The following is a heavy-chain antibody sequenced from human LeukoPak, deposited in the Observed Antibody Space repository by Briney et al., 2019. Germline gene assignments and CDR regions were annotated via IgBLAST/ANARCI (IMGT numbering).Heavy chain of an antibody. D-gene: IGHD2-2*01. Sequence: GASVKVSCKASEYTFSVYHIHWVRQAPGQGLEWMAWINPDSGDTNYAQKFQGRVTMTRDTSISTAYMEVSSLRSDDTAVYYCATEGEAYCSSTSCYGFDYWGQGTLVTVSS. V-gene: IGHV1-2*02. CDR1: EYTFSVYH. CDR2: INPDSGDT. CDR3: ATEGEAYCSSTSCYGFDY. J-gene: IGHJ4*02.